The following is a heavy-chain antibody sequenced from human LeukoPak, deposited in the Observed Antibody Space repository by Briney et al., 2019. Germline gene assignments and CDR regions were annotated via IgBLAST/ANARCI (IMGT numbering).Heavy chain of an antibody. CDR3: ARVGLWLDY. CDR2: INHSGST. J-gene: IGHJ4*02. Sequence: SETLSLTCAVYGGSFSGYYWSWIRRPPGKGLEWIGEINHSGSTNYNPSLKSRVTISVDTSKNQFSLKLSSVTAADTAVYYCARVGLWLDYWGQGTLVTVSS. CDR1: GGSFSGYY. V-gene: IGHV4-34*01. D-gene: IGHD5-18*01.